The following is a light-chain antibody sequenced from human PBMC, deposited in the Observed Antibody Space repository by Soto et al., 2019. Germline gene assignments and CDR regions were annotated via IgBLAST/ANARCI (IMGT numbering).Light chain of an antibody. CDR3: QQYDSLPYT. Sequence: EIQMTQSPSSLSASLGDRVTITCQASQDINDYSNWYQQKPGKAPRLLIYGASFLEVGVPSRVSGSGSGTHFTLTISSLQPADVATYYCQQYDSLPYTFGQGTRLEIK. V-gene: IGKV1-33*01. J-gene: IGKJ2*01. CDR2: GAS. CDR1: QDINDY.